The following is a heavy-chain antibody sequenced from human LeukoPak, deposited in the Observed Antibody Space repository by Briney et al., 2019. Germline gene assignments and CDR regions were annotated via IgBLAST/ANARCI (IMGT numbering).Heavy chain of an antibody. Sequence: GGSLRLSCAASGFTVSSNYMSWVRQAPGKGLEWVSVIYSGGSTYYADSLKGRFTISRDNSKNTLYLQMNSLRAEETAVYYCAIVSGDYVKYWGQGTLVTVSS. D-gene: IGHD3-10*01. J-gene: IGHJ4*02. CDR1: GFTVSSNY. CDR3: AIVSGDYVKY. V-gene: IGHV3-53*01. CDR2: IYSGGST.